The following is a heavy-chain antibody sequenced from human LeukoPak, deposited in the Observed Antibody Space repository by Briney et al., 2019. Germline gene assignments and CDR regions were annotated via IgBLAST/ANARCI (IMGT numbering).Heavy chain of an antibody. V-gene: IGHV4-39*01. J-gene: IGHJ3*02. CDR2: IYYSGST. CDR1: GGSISSSSYY. CDR3: ARDLDSGSYYPTAFDI. D-gene: IGHD1-26*01. Sequence: SETLSLTCTVSGGSISSSSYYWGWIRQPPGKGLEWIGSIYYSGSTYYNPSLKSRVTISVDTSKNQFSLKLSSVTAADTAVYYCARDLDSGSYYPTAFDIWGQGTMVTVSS.